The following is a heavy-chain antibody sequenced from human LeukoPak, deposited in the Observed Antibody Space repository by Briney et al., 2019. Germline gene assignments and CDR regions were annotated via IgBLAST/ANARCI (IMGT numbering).Heavy chain of an antibody. CDR3: ARGWSSSFDP. D-gene: IGHD6-13*01. CDR2: IYYSGST. V-gene: IGHV4-59*01. J-gene: IGHJ5*02. Sequence: SETLSLTCTVSGGSISSYYWSWIRQPPGKGLEWIGYIYYSGSTNYNPSLKSRVTISVDTSKNQFSLKLSSVTAADTAVYYCARGWSSSFDPWGQGTLVTVSS. CDR1: GGSISSYY.